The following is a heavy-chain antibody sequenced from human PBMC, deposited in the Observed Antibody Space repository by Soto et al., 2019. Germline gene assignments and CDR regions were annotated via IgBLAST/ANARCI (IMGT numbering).Heavy chain of an antibody. D-gene: IGHD3-10*01. V-gene: IGHV2-70*01. J-gene: IGHJ6*02. Sequence: GPTLLNPTQTLTLTCTFSGFSLSTSGMCVSWIRQPPGKALEWLALIDWDDDKYYSTSLKTRLTISKDTSKNQVVLTMTNMDPVDTATYYCARILSRGGDSGYYYYGMDVWGQGTTVTVSS. CDR2: IDWDDDK. CDR1: GFSLSTSGMC. CDR3: ARILSRGGDSGYYYYGMDV.